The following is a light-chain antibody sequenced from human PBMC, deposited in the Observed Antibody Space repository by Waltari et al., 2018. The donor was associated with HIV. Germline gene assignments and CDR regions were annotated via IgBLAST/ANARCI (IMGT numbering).Light chain of an antibody. V-gene: IGLV3-1*01. Sequence: SYELTQPPSVSVSPGQTASITCSGGKLGDKYACWYQQQPGQSPLLVIYHDIQRPSGIPERFSGSNSGNTATLTISGTQAMDEADSYCQAWDSSTVVFGGGTKLTVL. CDR1: KLGDKY. J-gene: IGLJ2*01. CDR3: QAWDSSTVV. CDR2: HDI.